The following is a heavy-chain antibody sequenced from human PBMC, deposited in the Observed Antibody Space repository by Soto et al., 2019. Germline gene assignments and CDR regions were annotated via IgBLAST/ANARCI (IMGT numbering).Heavy chain of an antibody. CDR1: GYTFTSYA. CDR2: MNPNSGNT. Sequence: PSVKVSCKASGYTFTSYASSWVQHSTGQGLEWMGWMNPNSGNTGYAQKFQGRVTMTRNTSISTAYMELSSLRSEDTAVYYCARYHNTFYDILTGYYGYGMDVWGQGTTVTVSS. D-gene: IGHD3-9*01. V-gene: IGHV1-8*02. CDR3: ARYHNTFYDILTGYYGYGMDV. J-gene: IGHJ6*02.